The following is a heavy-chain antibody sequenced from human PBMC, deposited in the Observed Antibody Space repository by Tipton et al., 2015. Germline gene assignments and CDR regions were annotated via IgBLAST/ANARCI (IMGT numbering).Heavy chain of an antibody. V-gene: IGHV4-39*01. D-gene: IGHD3-3*01. CDR2: LYYSGST. Sequence: TLSLTCTVSGDSISSGGYYWSWIRQPPGKGLEWIGSLYYSGSTYNPSLKRRVTISADKSKNQISLKLTSVTAADTAVYYCARAPSDYDIWSGTFDYRGQGTLVTVSS. J-gene: IGHJ4*02. CDR3: ARAPSDYDIWSGTFDY. CDR1: GDSISSGGYY.